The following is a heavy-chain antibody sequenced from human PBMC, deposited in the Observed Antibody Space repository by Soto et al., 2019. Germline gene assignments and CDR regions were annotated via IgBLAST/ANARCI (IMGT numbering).Heavy chain of an antibody. CDR3: ARVNWYIDT. Sequence: SETLSLTCTVSGGSISSYYWSWIRQPPGKGLEWIGYIYYRGSTNYNPSLKSRVTISVDTSKNQFSLKVSSVTAEDTAMYYDARVNWYIDTRGLDDLLTVS. D-gene: IGHD6-13*01. V-gene: IGHV4-59*01. J-gene: IGHJ2*01. CDR1: GGSISSYY. CDR2: IYYRGST.